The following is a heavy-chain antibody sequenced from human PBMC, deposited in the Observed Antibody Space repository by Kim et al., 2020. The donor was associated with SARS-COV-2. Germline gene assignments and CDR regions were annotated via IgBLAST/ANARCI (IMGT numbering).Heavy chain of an antibody. CDR1: GYSFTSYW. Sequence: GESLKISCKGSGYSFTSYWIAWVRQMPGKGLEWMGIIYPGDSDTRFSPSFQGQVTISADKSISTAYLQWSSLKASDTAMYYCARPSYSGSFSPLHFDSWGRGTLVTVSS. D-gene: IGHD1-26*01. CDR2: IYPGDSDT. J-gene: IGHJ4*02. V-gene: IGHV5-51*01. CDR3: ARPSYSGSFSPLHFDS.